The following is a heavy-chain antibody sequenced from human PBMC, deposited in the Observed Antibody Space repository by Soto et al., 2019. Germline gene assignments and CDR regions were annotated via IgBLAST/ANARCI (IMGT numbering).Heavy chain of an antibody. J-gene: IGHJ6*02. Sequence: EVQLVESGGGSVQPGGSLRLSCAASGFIFSNYNMKWVRQAPGKGLEWVSYISSSGRTIYYADSVQGRFTISRDNAKNSLYLQMNSLRAEDTAVYYCARDLGVRLPMDVWGQGTTVTVSS. CDR3: ARDLGVRLPMDV. CDR1: GFIFSNYN. D-gene: IGHD2-8*01. CDR2: ISSSGRTI. V-gene: IGHV3-48*01.